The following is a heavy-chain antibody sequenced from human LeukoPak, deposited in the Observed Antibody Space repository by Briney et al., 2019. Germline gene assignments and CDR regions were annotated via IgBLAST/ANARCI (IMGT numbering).Heavy chain of an antibody. CDR1: GGSFRGYY. CDR2: INHSGST. V-gene: IGHV4-34*01. CDR3: ARGGGYYDILTVSSFDY. Sequence: SETLSLTCAVYGGSFRGYYWSWIRQPPGKGLEWIGEINHSGSTNYNPSLKSRVTISVDTSKNQFSLKLSSVTAADTAVYYCARGGGYYDILTVSSFDYWGQGTLVTVSS. D-gene: IGHD3-9*01. J-gene: IGHJ4*02.